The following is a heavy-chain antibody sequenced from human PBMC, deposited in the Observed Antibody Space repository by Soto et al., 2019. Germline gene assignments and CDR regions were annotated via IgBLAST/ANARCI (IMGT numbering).Heavy chain of an antibody. CDR2: ISGSGGST. CDR1: GFTFSSYA. J-gene: IGHJ4*02. V-gene: IGHV3-23*01. Sequence: EVQLLESGGGLVQPGGSLRLSCAASGFTFSSYAMSWVRQAPGKGLEWVSAISGSGGSTYYADSVKSRFTISRDNSKNTLYLQMNSLRAEDTAVYYCANPGAPGGKTGGATTRFDYWGQGTLVTISS. CDR3: ANPGAPGGKTGGATTRFDY. D-gene: IGHD1-26*01.